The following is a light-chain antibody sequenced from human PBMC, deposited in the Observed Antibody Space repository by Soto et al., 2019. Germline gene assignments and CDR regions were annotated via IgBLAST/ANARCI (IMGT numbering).Light chain of an antibody. CDR3: QQRSNWPPIT. J-gene: IGKJ5*01. CDR2: DAS. CDR1: QSVSTSN. Sequence: IVLTQSPGTLSSSPGERATLSCRASQSVSTSNLAWYQQRPGQAPRLLIYDASNRATGIPARFSGSGSGTDFTLTISSLEPEDFAVYYCQQRSNWPPITFGQGTRLEIK. V-gene: IGKV3-11*01.